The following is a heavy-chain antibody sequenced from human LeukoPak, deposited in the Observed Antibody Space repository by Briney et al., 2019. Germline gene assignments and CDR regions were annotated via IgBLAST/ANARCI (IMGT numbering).Heavy chain of an antibody. V-gene: IGHV3-23*01. Sequence: PGGSLRLSCAASGFTFSSYAMSWVRQAPGKGLEWVSAISGSGGSTYYADSVKGRFTISRDNSKNTLYLKMNSLRAEDTAVYYCAKVWNYYGSGSIDYWGQGTLVTVSS. D-gene: IGHD3-10*01. J-gene: IGHJ4*02. CDR2: ISGSGGST. CDR1: GFTFSSYA. CDR3: AKVWNYYGSGSIDY.